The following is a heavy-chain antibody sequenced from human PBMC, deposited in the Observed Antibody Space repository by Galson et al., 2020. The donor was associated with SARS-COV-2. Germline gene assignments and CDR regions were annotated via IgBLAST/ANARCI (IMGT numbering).Heavy chain of an antibody. Sequence: GGSLKISCKAPGSRFSNYAISWVRQAPGQGLEWMGWISGYDGDTIYAQRLQGRGTMTTDTSTSTVYLELTSLRSDDTAVYYCARDKVRRASAGTLDAFDIWCQGTMVTDSS. D-gene: IGHD6-13*01. CDR1: GSRFSNYA. CDR3: ARDKVRRASAGTLDAFDI. CDR2: ISGYDGDT. V-gene: IGHV1-18*04. J-gene: IGHJ3*02.